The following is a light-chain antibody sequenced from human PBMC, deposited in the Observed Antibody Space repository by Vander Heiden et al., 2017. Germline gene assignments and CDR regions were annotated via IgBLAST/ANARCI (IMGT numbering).Light chain of an antibody. CDR2: AAS. CDR3: QHYHTSPIT. V-gene: IGKV1-16*01. J-gene: IGKJ5*01. Sequence: DIQLTQSPSSLSASVGDRVTITCRASRDISNSLAWFQQKPGKAPKSLIYAASTVQSGVPSRFSGSGSGTDFTLTISSLQPADFATYYCQHYHTSPITFGQGTRLEIK. CDR1: RDISNS.